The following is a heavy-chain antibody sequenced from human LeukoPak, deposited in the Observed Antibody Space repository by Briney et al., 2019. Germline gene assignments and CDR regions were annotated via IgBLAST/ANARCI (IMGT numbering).Heavy chain of an antibody. J-gene: IGHJ4*02. D-gene: IGHD6-19*01. V-gene: IGHV3-21*01. CDR2: ISSSSSYI. Sequence: PGGSLRLSCAASGFTFTSYSMNWVRQAPGKGLEWVSSISSSSSYIYYAGSVKGRFTISRDNAKNSLYLQMNSLRAEDTAVYYCARLAVGGWDIRYWGQGTLVTVSS. CDR1: GFTFTSYS. CDR3: ARLAVGGWDIRY.